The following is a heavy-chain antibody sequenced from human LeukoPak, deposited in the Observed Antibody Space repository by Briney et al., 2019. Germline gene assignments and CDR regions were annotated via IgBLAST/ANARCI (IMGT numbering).Heavy chain of an antibody. CDR1: GFTFRSYA. D-gene: IGHD4/OR15-4a*01. CDR3: ARRAGAYSHPYDY. Sequence: GGSLRLSCVASGFTFRSYAMSWVRQAPGKGLEWVSAISGSGGSTYYADSVKGRFTISRDNSKNTLYLQMNSLRAEDTAVYYCARRAGAYSHPYDYWGQGTLVTVSS. J-gene: IGHJ4*02. V-gene: IGHV3-23*01. CDR2: ISGSGGST.